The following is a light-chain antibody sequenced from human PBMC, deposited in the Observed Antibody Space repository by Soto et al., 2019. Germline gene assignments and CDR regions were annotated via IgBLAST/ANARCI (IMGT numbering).Light chain of an antibody. CDR1: QSVSSSY. CDR2: GAS. Sequence: EIVLTQSPGTLSLSPGDRATLSCRASQSVSSSYLAWDQQNPGQAPRLLIYGASRRATGIPDRFSGSGSGTDFTLTISRLEPEEFAVYYCQQYGSSPPYTFGQGTKLEIK. CDR3: QQYGSSPPYT. J-gene: IGKJ2*01. V-gene: IGKV3-20*01.